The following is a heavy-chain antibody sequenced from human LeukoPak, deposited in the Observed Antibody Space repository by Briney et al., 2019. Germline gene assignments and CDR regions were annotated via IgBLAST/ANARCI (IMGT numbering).Heavy chain of an antibody. CDR2: ISSSSSYI. Sequence: GGSLRLSCAASGFTFSSYSMNWVRQAPGKGLEWVSSISSSSSYIYYADSVKGRFTISRDNSKNTLYLQMNSLRAEDTAVYYCAKRWAPGKAYWGQGTLVTVSS. D-gene: IGHD6-13*01. CDR1: GFTFSSYS. J-gene: IGHJ4*02. CDR3: AKRWAPGKAY. V-gene: IGHV3-21*04.